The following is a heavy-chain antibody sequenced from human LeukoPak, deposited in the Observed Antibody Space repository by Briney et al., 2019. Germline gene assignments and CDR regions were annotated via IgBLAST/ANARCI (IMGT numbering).Heavy chain of an antibody. CDR3: ARDMDEQRLVREGDAFDI. CDR1: GYTFTSYG. V-gene: IGHV1-18*01. J-gene: IGHJ3*02. D-gene: IGHD6-19*01. CDR2: ISAYNGNT. Sequence: GSVKVSCKASGYTFTSYGISWVRQAPGQGLEWMGWISAYNGNTNYAQKLQGRVTMTTDTSTSTAYMELRSLRSDDTAVYYCARDMDEQRLVREGDAFDIRGQGTMVTVSS.